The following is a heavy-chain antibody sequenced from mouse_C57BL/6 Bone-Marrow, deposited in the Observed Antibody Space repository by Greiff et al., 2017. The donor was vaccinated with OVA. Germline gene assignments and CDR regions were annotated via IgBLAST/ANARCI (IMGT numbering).Heavy chain of an antibody. CDR2: IHPSDGDT. V-gene: IGHV1-74*01. Sequence: QVQLQQPGAELVKPGASVKLSCKASGYTFTSYWMHWVKQRPGQGLEWIGRIHPSDGDTNYNQKFKGKATLTVDKSSSTAYMQLSSLTSEDSAVYYCAPLAETGFFDDWGQGTTLTVSS. CDR3: APLAETGFFDD. D-gene: IGHD3-3*01. J-gene: IGHJ2*01. CDR1: GYTFTSYW.